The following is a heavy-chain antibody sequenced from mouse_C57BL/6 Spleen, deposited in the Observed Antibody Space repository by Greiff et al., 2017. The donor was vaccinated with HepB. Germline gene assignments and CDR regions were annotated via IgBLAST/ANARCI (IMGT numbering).Heavy chain of an antibody. Sequence: VQLVESGAELVRPGASVKLSCKASGYTFTDYYINWVKQRPGQGLEWIARIYPGSGNTYYNEKFKGKATLTAEKSSSTAYMQLSSLTSEDSAVYFCARSGSLGGFDYWGQGTTLTVSS. J-gene: IGHJ2*01. CDR1: GYTFTDYY. D-gene: IGHD6-2*01. CDR2: IYPGSGNT. CDR3: ARSGSLGGFDY. V-gene: IGHV1-76*01.